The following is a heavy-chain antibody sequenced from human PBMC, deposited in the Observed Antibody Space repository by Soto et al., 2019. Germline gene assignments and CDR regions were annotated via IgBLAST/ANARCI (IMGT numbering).Heavy chain of an antibody. CDR1: GFTFSDYY. D-gene: IGHD3-22*01. Sequence: QVQLVESGGGLVKPGGSLRLSCAASGFTFSDYYMSWIRQAPGKGLEWVSYISSSSSYTNYADSVKGRFTISRDNAKNSLYLQMNSQRAEDPAVYYCASTSGSRTRYWYFDLWGRGTLVTVSS. CDR2: ISSSSSYT. CDR3: ASTSGSRTRYWYFDL. J-gene: IGHJ2*01. V-gene: IGHV3-11*05.